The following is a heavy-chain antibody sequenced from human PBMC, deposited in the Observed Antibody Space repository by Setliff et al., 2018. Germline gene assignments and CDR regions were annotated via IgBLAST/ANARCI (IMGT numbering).Heavy chain of an antibody. CDR1: GFAFNNAW. D-gene: IGHD3-10*02. CDR2: IKSKSDGETV. Sequence: PGGSLRLSCAASGFAFNNAWMNWVRQAPGKGLEWVGRIKSKSDGETVDYAAPVKGRFISSRDGSKNTLYLQMNNLRVEDTAVYYCARGGVFGHFYFDLWGRGTRVTVSS. CDR3: ARGGVFGHFYFDL. J-gene: IGHJ2*01. V-gene: IGHV3-15*01.